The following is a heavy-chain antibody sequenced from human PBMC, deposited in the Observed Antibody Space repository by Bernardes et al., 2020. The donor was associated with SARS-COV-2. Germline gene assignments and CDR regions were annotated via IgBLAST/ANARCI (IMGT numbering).Heavy chain of an antibody. CDR1: GYHFPSHW. V-gene: IGHV5-51*01. CDR3: ARRDGSWFD. CDR2: IYPSDSDT. D-gene: IGHD6-13*01. J-gene: IGHJ1*01. Sequence: GESLKISCKASGYHFPSHWLGWVRQKPGKGLEWIGIIYPSDSDTKYNPSFQGQVTISADKSITTAYLQWNSLQASDSAMYYCARRDGSWFDWGQGTLVTVSS.